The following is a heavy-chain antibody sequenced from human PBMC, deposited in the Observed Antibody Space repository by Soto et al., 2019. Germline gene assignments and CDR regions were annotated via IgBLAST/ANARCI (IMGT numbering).Heavy chain of an antibody. V-gene: IGHV1-8*01. J-gene: IGHJ3*01. CDR2: MNPKSGET. CDR1: GYTFTHHD. D-gene: IGHD1-26*01. Sequence: QVQLVQSGAEVKKPGASVRVSCTASGYTFTHHDVNWVRQAPGQGPEWMGWMNPKSGETGYVQIFQGRVKMTRDTSISTAYMELSSLRSGDTAIYFCARGIVGGSTRAFDVWGQGTKVTVSS. CDR3: ARGIVGGSTRAFDV.